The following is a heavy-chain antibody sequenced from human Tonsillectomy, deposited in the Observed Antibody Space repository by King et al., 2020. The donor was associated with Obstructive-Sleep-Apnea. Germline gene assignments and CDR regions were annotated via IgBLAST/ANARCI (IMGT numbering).Heavy chain of an antibody. V-gene: IGHV3-23*04. CDR2: ISGSGLST. J-gene: IGHJ6*02. CDR3: SKSLPGGLVPHYYYGLDV. D-gene: IGHD3-16*01. CDR1: QFTFSTFD. Sequence: VQLVESGGGWIQPEGSLRLSCVASQFTFSTFDMNWVRQAPGKGLEWVSVISGSGLSTYYADSVKGRFNISRDNSKNTLFLQMNSLRPEDTAVYYCSKSLPGGLVPHYYYGLDVWGQGTTVTVSS.